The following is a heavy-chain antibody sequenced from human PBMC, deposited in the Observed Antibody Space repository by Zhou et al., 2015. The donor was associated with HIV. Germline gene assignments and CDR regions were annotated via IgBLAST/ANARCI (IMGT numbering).Heavy chain of an antibody. D-gene: IGHD4/OR15-4a*01. Sequence: LEQSGTEVRKPGSSVNVSCKASGGTFSGSDISWVRQAPGQGLEWMGSITPMFDIHTYAEKFRARLNITVDRHTSAAYMELSSLTSEDTAVYFCARGNMNHDYGLDLWGQGTKVIVS. J-gene: IGHJ3*01. V-gene: IGHV1-69*04. CDR1: GGTFSGSD. CDR2: ITPMFDIH. CDR3: ARGNMNHDYGLDL.